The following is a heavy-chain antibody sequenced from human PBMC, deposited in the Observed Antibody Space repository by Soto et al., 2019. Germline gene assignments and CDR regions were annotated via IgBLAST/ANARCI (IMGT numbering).Heavy chain of an antibody. Sequence: GESLKISCAASGFTFTDNAMMWVRQAPGKGLEWVSTISGFSGTAFYADSVKGRFTISKDNSKSTVYLQLNSLRAENTAVYYCARDLRSASGWYAPGYWGQGTMVTVSS. D-gene: IGHD6-19*01. V-gene: IGHV3-23*01. CDR3: ARDLRSASGWYAPGY. CDR1: GFTFTDNA. J-gene: IGHJ4*02. CDR2: ISGFSGTA.